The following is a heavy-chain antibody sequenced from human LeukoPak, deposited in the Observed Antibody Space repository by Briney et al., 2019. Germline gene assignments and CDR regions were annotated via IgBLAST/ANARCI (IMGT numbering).Heavy chain of an antibody. J-gene: IGHJ6*03. CDR3: ARQVGCSGGSCQLHYDYYMDV. D-gene: IGHD2-15*01. V-gene: IGHV4-39*01. CDR2: IYYSGST. Sequence: SETLSLTCTVSGGSISSSSDYWGWIRQPPGKGLEWIGSIYYSGSTYYNPSLKSRVTISVDTSKNQFSLKLSSVTAADTAVYYCARQVGCSGGSCQLHYDYYMDVWGKGTEVTVSS. CDR1: GGSISSSSDY.